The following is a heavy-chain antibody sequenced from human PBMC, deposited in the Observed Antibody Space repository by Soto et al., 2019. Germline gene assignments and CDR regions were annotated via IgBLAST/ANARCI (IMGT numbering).Heavy chain of an antibody. CDR3: ARPVEHFYYYGMDV. CDR2: ISYDGNNK. CDR1: GFTFSTYA. V-gene: IGHV3-30-3*01. D-gene: IGHD3-3*02. Sequence: QVQLVESGGGVVQPGRSLRLSCAASGFTFSTYAMEWVRQAPGKGLDWVALISYDGNNKYYADSVRCRFTISRDNSKNTLYLQMNTLRPEDTALYFCARPVEHFYYYGMDVWGQGTTVTVSS. J-gene: IGHJ6*02.